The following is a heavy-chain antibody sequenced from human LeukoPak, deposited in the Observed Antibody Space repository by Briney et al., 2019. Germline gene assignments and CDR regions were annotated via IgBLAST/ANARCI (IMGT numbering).Heavy chain of an antibody. Sequence: EPSGTLSLTCAVSGGSISSSNWWSWVRQPPGKGLEWIGEIYHSGSTNYNPSLKSRVTISVDKSKNQFSLKLSSVTAADTAVYYCASVQDGDYYGSGSSDAFDIWGQGTMVTVSS. J-gene: IGHJ3*02. CDR1: GGSISSSNW. V-gene: IGHV4-4*02. CDR2: IYHSGST. D-gene: IGHD3-10*01. CDR3: ASVQDGDYYGSGSSDAFDI.